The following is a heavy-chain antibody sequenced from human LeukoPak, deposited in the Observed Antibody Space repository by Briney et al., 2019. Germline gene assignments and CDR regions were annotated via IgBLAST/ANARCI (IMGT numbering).Heavy chain of an antibody. V-gene: IGHV3-23*01. D-gene: IGHD5-12*01. J-gene: IGHJ4*02. CDR3: AKGSTGYSGYDV. Sequence: GGSLRLSCAASGFTFNNYAMSWVRQAPGKGLEWVSTISGSGGSTYYADSVKGRFTISRDNSKNTLYLQMNGLRAEDTAVYYCAKGSTGYSGYDVWGQGTLVTVSS. CDR1: GFTFNNYA. CDR2: ISGSGGST.